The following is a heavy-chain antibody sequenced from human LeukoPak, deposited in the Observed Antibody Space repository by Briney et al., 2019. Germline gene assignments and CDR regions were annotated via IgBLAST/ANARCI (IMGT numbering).Heavy chain of an antibody. CDR2: INPNSGGT. Sequence: GASVKVSCKASGYTFTGYYMHWVRQAPGQGLEWMGWINPNSGGTNYAQKFQGRVTMTRDTSISTAYMELSRLRSDDTAVYYCARTDLAKDTATHYWDQGTLVTVSS. V-gene: IGHV1-2*02. D-gene: IGHD5-18*01. CDR1: GYTFTGYY. CDR3: ARTDLAKDTATHY. J-gene: IGHJ4*02.